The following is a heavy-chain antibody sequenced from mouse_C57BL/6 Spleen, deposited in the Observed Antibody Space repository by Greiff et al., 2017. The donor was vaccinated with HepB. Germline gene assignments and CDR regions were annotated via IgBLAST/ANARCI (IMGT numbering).Heavy chain of an antibody. CDR2: IWSGGST. D-gene: IGHD1-1*02. CDR3: ARNEDYGPHYFDY. Sequence: QVQLQQSGPGLVQPSQSLSITCTVSGFSLTSYGVHWVRQSPGKGLEWLGVIWSGGSTDYNAAFISRLSISKDNSKSQVFFKMNSLQADDTAIYYCARNEDYGPHYFDYWGQGTTLTVSS. CDR1: GFSLTSYG. J-gene: IGHJ2*01. V-gene: IGHV2-2*01.